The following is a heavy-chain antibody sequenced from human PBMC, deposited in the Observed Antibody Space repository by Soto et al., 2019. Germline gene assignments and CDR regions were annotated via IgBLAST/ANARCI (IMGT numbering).Heavy chain of an antibody. Sequence: GGSLRLSCAASGFTFSSYSMNWVRQAPGKGLEWVSYISSSSSTIYYADSAKGRFTISRDNAKNSLYLQMNGLRDEDTAVYYGASDPTASDSSGFDYWGQGTLVTVSS. D-gene: IGHD6-19*01. CDR2: ISSSSSTI. J-gene: IGHJ4*02. V-gene: IGHV3-48*02. CDR1: GFTFSSYS. CDR3: ASDPTASDSSGFDY.